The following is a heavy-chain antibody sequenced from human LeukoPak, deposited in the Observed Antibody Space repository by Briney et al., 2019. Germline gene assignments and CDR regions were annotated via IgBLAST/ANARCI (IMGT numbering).Heavy chain of an antibody. CDR2: IYSGGST. CDR1: GLHVSSAY. D-gene: IGHD4-11*01. Sequence: WGSLRLSCAASGLHVSSAYMSWVRQAPGKGLEWVSVIYSGGSTFYADSVKGRFIVSRDNSKNTLCLQMNSLRVEDTAVYYCTTYRLSQGYWGQGALVTVSS. V-gene: IGHV3-53*01. CDR3: TTYRLSQGY. J-gene: IGHJ4*02.